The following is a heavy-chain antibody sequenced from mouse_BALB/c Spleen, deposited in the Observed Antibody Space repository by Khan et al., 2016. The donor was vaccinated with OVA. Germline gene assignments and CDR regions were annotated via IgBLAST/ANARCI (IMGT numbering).Heavy chain of an antibody. J-gene: IGHJ2*01. CDR2: ISTYSGNT. CDR1: GYTFTDYA. D-gene: IGHD2-3*01. V-gene: IGHV1S137*01. CDR3: ARPAYDGYYDD. Sequence: QVQLQQSGPELVRPGVSVKISCKGSGYTFTDYAMYWVKQSHAKSLEWIGLISTYSGNTNYNQKFKGKATITVDKSSSTAYMELARLTSEDSAIYYCARPAYDGYYDDWGQGTTLTVSS.